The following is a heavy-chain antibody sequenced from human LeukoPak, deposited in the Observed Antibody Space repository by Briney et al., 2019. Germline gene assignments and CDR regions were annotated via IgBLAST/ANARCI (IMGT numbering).Heavy chain of an antibody. CDR3: ARDSGPQIVVVPAAMGTYNWFDP. CDR1: GYTFTSYY. V-gene: IGHV1-46*01. D-gene: IGHD2-2*01. CDR2: INPSGGST. Sequence: ASVKVSCKASGYTFTSYYMHWVRQAPGQGLEWMGIINPSGGSTSYAQKFQGRVTMTRDMSTSTVYMELSGLRSEDTAVYYCARDSGPQIVVVPAAMGTYNWFDPWGQGTLVTVSS. J-gene: IGHJ5*02.